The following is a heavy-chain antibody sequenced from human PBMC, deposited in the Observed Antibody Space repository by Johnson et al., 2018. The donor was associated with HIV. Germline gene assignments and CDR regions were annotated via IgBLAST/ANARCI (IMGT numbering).Heavy chain of an antibody. CDR1: GFTFDDYA. CDR3: AKALYSRQAFDI. V-gene: IGHV3-9*01. D-gene: IGHD6-13*01. Sequence: VQLVESGGGLVQPGRSLRLSCAASGFTFDDYAMHWVRQAPGKGLEWVSGISWNSGSIGYADSVKGRFTISRDNAKNSLYLQMNSLRAEDTALYYCAKALYSRQAFDIWGQGTMVTVSS. CDR2: ISWNSGSI. J-gene: IGHJ3*02.